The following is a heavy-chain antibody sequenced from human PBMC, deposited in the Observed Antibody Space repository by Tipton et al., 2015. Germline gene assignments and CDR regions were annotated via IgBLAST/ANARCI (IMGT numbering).Heavy chain of an antibody. D-gene: IGHD2-2*01. CDR3: ARHHYYCSTTSCPMGGWFDP. V-gene: IGHV1-18*01. J-gene: IGHJ5*02. CDR1: GYTFASYG. Sequence: QLVQSGAEVKKPGASVKVSCEASGYTFASYGISWVRQAPGQGLEWMGWISAYNGNTNYAQNLQGRVTMTTDTSTSTAYMELRSLRSDDTAVYYCARHHYYCSTTSCPMGGWFDPWGQGTLVTVSS. CDR2: ISAYNGNT.